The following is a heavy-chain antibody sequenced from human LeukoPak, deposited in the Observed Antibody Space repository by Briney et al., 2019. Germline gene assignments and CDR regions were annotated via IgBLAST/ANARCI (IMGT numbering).Heavy chain of an antibody. CDR1: GFTFSSYA. V-gene: IGHV3-23*01. J-gene: IGHJ4*02. CDR3: AKDDYFGSGSFDY. Sequence: GGSLRLSCAASGFTFSSYAMSWVRQAPGKGLEWVSAISGSGGSTHYADSVKGRFTISRDNSKNTLYLQMNSLRAEDTAVYYCAKDDYFGSGSFDYWGQGTLVTVSS. D-gene: IGHD3-10*01. CDR2: ISGSGGST.